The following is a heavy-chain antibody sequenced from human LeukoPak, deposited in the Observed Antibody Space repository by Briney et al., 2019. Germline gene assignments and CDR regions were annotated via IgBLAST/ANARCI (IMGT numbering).Heavy chain of an antibody. V-gene: IGHV4-34*01. J-gene: IGHJ5*02. CDR2: INHSGST. Sequence: SETLSLTCAVYGGSFSGYYWSWIRQPPGRGLEWIGEINHSGSTNYNPSLKSRATISVDTSKNQFSLKLSSVTAADTAVYYCARGGWYKNWFDPWGQGTLVTVSS. CDR3: ARGGWYKNWFDP. CDR1: GGSFSGYY. D-gene: IGHD6-19*01.